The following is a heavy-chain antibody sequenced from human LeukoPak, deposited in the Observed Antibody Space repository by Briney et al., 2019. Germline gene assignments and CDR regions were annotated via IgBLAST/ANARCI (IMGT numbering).Heavy chain of an antibody. D-gene: IGHD1-7*01. CDR3: ARGAAWNYHYFGY. Sequence: PGGSLRLSCAASGFTFSSYWMNWVRQAPGKGLEWAATIKHDGSERYYVDSVKGRFTISRDNAKNSLYLQMNSLRGDDTAIYSCARGAAWNYHYFGYWGQGTLVTVSS. V-gene: IGHV3-7*01. J-gene: IGHJ4*02. CDR2: IKHDGSER. CDR1: GFTFSSYW.